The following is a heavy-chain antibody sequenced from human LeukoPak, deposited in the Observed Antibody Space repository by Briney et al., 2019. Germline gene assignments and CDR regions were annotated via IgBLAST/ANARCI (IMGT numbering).Heavy chain of an antibody. CDR3: ARALWFGELSVPFDY. Sequence: SEALSLTCAVYGGSFSGYYWSWIRQPPGKGLEWIGEINHSGSTNYKPSLKSRVTISVDTSKNQFSLKLSSVTAADTAVYYCARALWFGELSVPFDYWGQGTLVTVSS. D-gene: IGHD3-10*01. V-gene: IGHV4-34*01. CDR2: INHSGST. J-gene: IGHJ4*02. CDR1: GGSFSGYY.